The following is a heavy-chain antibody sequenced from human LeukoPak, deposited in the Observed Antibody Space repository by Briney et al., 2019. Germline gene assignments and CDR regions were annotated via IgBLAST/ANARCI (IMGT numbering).Heavy chain of an antibody. D-gene: IGHD6-19*01. J-gene: IGHJ5*02. CDR1: EFTFSSYA. V-gene: IGHV3-30*04. Sequence: GGSLRPSCAASEFTFSSYAMHWVRQAPGKGLEWVAVISYDGSNKYYADAVKGRFTISRDNSKNTLYLEINSLRAEDTAVYYCARILNPSYQNTGWYGGWFDPWGQGSLVTVSS. CDR2: ISYDGSNK. CDR3: ARILNPSYQNTGWYGGWFDP.